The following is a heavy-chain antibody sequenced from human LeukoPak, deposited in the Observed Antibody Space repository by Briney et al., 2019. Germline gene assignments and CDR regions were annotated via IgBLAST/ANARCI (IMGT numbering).Heavy chain of an antibody. CDR3: AVQLRGFGEASSFYFDY. V-gene: IGHV4-34*01. CDR2: INHSGST. D-gene: IGHD3-10*01. J-gene: IGHJ4*02. Sequence: PSETLSLTCAVYGGSFSGYYWSWIRQPPGKGLEWIGEINHSGSTNYNPSLKSRVTISVDTSKNQFSLRLSSVTAADTAVYYCAVQLRGFGEASSFYFDYWGQGTLVTVSS. CDR1: GGSFSGYY.